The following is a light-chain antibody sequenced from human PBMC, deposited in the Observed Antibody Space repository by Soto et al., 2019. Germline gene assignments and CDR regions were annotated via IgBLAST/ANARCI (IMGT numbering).Light chain of an antibody. Sequence: MSTAPAALSVNPSESATLSCRASQTMNNNGAWYPLKDGQVPRLLIYGASTRAADVPATFSGGGSGTEFTLTISSLQSEDFAEYHCQQYNNWPQTCGQGTKV. J-gene: IGKJ1*01. CDR1: QTMNNN. CDR3: QQYNNWPQT. CDR2: GAS. V-gene: IGKV3-15*01.